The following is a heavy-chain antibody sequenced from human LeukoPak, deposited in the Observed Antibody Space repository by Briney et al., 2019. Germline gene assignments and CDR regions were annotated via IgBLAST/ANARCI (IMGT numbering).Heavy chain of an antibody. CDR3: ARHRIADFDI. J-gene: IGHJ3*02. CDR2: ISDTGNT. Sequence: SGTLSLTCTVSGGSLRSYYWSWIRQPPGKGLEWIGDISDTGNTKHNPSLKSRVTMSLDTSENQFSLRLSSVTAADTAVYYCARHRIADFDIWGQGTMITVSS. V-gene: IGHV4-59*08. CDR1: GGSLRSYY. D-gene: IGHD6-13*01.